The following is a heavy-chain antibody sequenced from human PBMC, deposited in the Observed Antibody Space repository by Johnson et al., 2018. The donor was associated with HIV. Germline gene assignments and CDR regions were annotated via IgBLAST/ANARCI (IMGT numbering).Heavy chain of an antibody. CDR2: LSSGGDT. Sequence: VQLVESGGGVVQPGRSLRLSCAASGLSVSSYYMSWVRQAPGKGLEWVSVLSSGGDTYYTDSVNGRFTISRDNSKNTLYLQMNSLRAEDTAVYYCARACRDGYTCDVFDIWGQGTMVTVSS. CDR3: ARACRDGYTCDVFDI. J-gene: IGHJ3*02. D-gene: IGHD5-24*01. V-gene: IGHV3-66*01. CDR1: GLSVSSYY.